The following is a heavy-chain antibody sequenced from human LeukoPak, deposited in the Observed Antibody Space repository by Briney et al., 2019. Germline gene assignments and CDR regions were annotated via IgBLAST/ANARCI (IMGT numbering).Heavy chain of an antibody. Sequence: SETLSLTCAVSGGSVTDYYWSWIRQSPGKGLEWIGSIYYTGTSYNPSLKSRVTISADTSKNQFSLKLISVTAADTAVYYCASRKLGNDYWGQGTLVTVSS. CDR3: ASRKLGNDY. V-gene: IGHV4-59*02. CDR2: IYYTGT. CDR1: GGSVTDYY. D-gene: IGHD1-1*01. J-gene: IGHJ4*02.